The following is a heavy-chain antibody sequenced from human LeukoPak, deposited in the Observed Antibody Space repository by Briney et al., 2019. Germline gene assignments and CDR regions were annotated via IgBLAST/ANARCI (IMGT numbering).Heavy chain of an antibody. Sequence: RPSETLSLTCAVSGGSISSGGYSWSWIRQPPGKGLEWIGYIYHSGSTYYNPSLKSRVTISVDRSKNQFSLKLSSVTAADTAVYYCARTRYYDSSGYSWYFDLWGRGTLVTVSS. V-gene: IGHV4-30-2*01. CDR2: IYHSGST. D-gene: IGHD3-22*01. CDR1: GGSISSGGYS. CDR3: ARTRYYDSSGYSWYFDL. J-gene: IGHJ2*01.